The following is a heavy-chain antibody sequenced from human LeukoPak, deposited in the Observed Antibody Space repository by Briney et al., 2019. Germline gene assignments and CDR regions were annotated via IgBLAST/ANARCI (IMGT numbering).Heavy chain of an antibody. V-gene: IGHV3-21*01. Sequence: GGSLRLSCAASGFTFSSYSMNWVRQAPGKGLEWVSSISSSSSYIYYADSVKGRFTISRDNAKNSLYLQMNGLRAEDTAVYYCARDGEQQLSCYFDYWGQGTLVTVSS. CDR3: ARDGEQQLSCYFDY. J-gene: IGHJ4*02. D-gene: IGHD6-13*01. CDR2: ISSSSSYI. CDR1: GFTFSSYS.